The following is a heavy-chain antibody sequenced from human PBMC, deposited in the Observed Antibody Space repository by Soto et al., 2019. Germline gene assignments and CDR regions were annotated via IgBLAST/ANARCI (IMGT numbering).Heavy chain of an antibody. J-gene: IGHJ4*02. Sequence: QVQLVESGGCVVQPGGSLRLSCAASGFSFSRYGIHWVRQAPGKGLEWVAVISKDGGDKEYAESVKGRCTISRENSKSTVYLQMNSLRVEDTAVYYCAKDGYKYKYYSDYWGQGTLVTVSS. V-gene: IGHV3-30*18. CDR1: GFSFSRYG. CDR3: AKDGYKYKYYSDY. CDR2: ISKDGGDK. D-gene: IGHD5-18*01.